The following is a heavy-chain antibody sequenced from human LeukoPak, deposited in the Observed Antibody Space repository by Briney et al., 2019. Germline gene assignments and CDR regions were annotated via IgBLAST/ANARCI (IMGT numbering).Heavy chain of an antibody. CDR2: MSHDGSNK. D-gene: IGHD3-22*01. V-gene: IGHV3-30-3*01. CDR3: ARHRGPSLHSSGYFHY. CDR1: GFPFSGYA. Sequence: PERSLRLSCAASGFPFSGYAMHWVRQAPGKGLEWVAVMSHDGSNKYYADSVKGRFTISRDNSKNTLYLQMDSLKTEDTAVYYCARHRGPSLHSSGYFHYWGQGTLVTVSS. J-gene: IGHJ4*02.